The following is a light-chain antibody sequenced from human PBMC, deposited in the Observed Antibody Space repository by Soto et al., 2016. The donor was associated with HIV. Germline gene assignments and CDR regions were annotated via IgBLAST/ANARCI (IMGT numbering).Light chain of an antibody. Sequence: DIQMTQSPSSLSASVGDRVTITCRASQGISNSLAWYQQRSGKAPKLLLHATSRLESGVPSRFSGSGSGTDYSLTITSLQPEDFATYYCQQYYSAPPTFGQGTKVDIK. J-gene: IGKJ1*01. CDR3: QQYYSAPPT. CDR1: QGISNS. V-gene: IGKV1-NL1*01. CDR2: ATS.